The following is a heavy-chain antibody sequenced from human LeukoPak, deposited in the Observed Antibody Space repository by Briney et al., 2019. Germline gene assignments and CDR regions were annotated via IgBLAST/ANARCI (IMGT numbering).Heavy chain of an antibody. J-gene: IGHJ4*02. CDR2: IYYSGST. CDR3: ARVIVSGSTLYYFDY. V-gene: IGHV4-59*01. CDR1: GGSISSYY. Sequence: PSETLSLTCTVSGGSISSYYWSWIRQPPGKGLEWIGYIYYSGSTNYNPSLKSRVTISVDTSKNQFSLKLSSVTAADTAVYYCARVIVSGSTLYYFDYWGQGTLVTVSS. D-gene: IGHD1-26*01.